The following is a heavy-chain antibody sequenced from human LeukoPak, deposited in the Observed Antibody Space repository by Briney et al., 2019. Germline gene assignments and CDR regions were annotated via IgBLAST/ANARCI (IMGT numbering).Heavy chain of an antibody. CDR1: GGTFSSYT. CDR3: ARVQRQDSVSRGSYQLLFVGWFDP. D-gene: IGHD2-2*01. V-gene: IGHV1-69*13. J-gene: IGHJ5*02. Sequence: GASVKVSCKASGGTFSSYTISWVRQAPGQGLEWMGGIIPIFGTANYAQKFQGRVTITADESTSTAYMELSSLRSEDTAVYYCARVQRQDSVSRGSYQLLFVGWFDPWGQGTLVTVSS. CDR2: IIPIFGTA.